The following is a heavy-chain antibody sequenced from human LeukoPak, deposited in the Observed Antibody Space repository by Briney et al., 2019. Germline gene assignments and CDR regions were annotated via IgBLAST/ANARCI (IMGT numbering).Heavy chain of an antibody. J-gene: IGHJ2*01. CDR2: IKPDGTER. CDR1: GFVFSTYW. CDR3: ARVRTEWYIDL. D-gene: IGHD2-8*02. V-gene: IGHV3-7*01. Sequence: GGSLRLSCAASGFVFSTYWVTWIRQAPGMGLEWVANIKPDGTERFYVDSVKGRFTISRDNAKNSLYLQMNSLGAEDTAVYYCARVRTEWYIDLWGRGTLVTVSA.